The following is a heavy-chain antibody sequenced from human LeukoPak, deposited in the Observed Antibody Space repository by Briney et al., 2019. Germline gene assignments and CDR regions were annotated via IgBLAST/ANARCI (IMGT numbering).Heavy chain of an antibody. V-gene: IGHV4-31*09. CDR3: ATLLRDNFDY. D-gene: IGHD3-22*01. J-gene: IGHJ4*02. CDR1: GGSISRGGDY. Sequence: SETLSLTCTVSGGSISRGGDYWSWIRQHPGKGLEWIGYIYDSGSTYYNPSLKSRVTISVDRSKNQFSLKLSSVTAADTAVYYCATLLRDNFDYWGQGTLVTVSS. CDR2: IYDSGST.